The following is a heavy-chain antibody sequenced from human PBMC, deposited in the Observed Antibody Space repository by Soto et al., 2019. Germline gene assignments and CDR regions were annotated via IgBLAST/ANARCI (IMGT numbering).Heavy chain of an antibody. CDR3: AKATTNGGWFNPFDS. CDR2: LSGSGTST. Sequence: EVQLLESGGGLVQPGGSLRLSCAASGFSFVNYAMNWVRQAPGKRLEWVSGLSGSGTSTYYADSVKGRFTISRDKSRDTLFLQMISLTADDTAVYYCAKATTNGGWFNPFDSWGQGALVTVSS. J-gene: IGHJ4*02. V-gene: IGHV3-23*01. CDR1: GFSFVNYA. D-gene: IGHD6-19*01.